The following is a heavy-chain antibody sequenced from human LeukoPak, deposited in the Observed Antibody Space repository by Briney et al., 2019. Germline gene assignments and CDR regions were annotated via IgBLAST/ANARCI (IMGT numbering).Heavy chain of an antibody. CDR3: ASEDY. CDR2: ISSNGGST. J-gene: IGHJ4*02. V-gene: IGHV3-64*01. Sequence: TGGSLRLSCAASGFTFSSYAMHWVRQAPGKGLEYVSAISSNGGSTYYANSVKGRFTIPRDNSKNTLYLQMGSLRAEDMAVYYCASEDYWGQGTLVTVSS. CDR1: GFTFSSYA.